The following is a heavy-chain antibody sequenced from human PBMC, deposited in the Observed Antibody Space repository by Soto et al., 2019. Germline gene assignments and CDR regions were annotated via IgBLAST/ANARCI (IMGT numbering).Heavy chain of an antibody. CDR1: RFTFSAFS. D-gene: IGHD3-22*01. CDR3: ARDLATYYYDSSGYQPPPVLLYYGMDV. CDR2: ISITGDYI. Sequence: PGGSLRLSCVASRFTFSAFSMNWVRQAPGKGLEWVSSISITGDYIYYADSVMGRFTISRDNAKNSLYLQMNSLRAEDTAVYYCARDLATYYYDSSGYQPPPVLLYYGMDVWGQGTTVTVSS. V-gene: IGHV3-21*01. J-gene: IGHJ6*02.